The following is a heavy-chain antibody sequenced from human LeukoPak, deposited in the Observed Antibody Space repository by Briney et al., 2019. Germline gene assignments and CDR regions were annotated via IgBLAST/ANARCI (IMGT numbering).Heavy chain of an antibody. J-gene: IGHJ3*02. V-gene: IGHV1-18*01. CDR3: ARDAVTTSAFDI. CDR2: ISAYNGNT. Sequence: ASVKVSCKASGYTFTSYGISWVRQAPGQGLEWMGWISAYNGNTNYAQKLQGRVTMTTDTSTSTAYMELRNLRSDDTAVYYCARDAVTTSAFDIWGQGTMVTVSS. CDR1: GYTFTSYG. D-gene: IGHD4-17*01.